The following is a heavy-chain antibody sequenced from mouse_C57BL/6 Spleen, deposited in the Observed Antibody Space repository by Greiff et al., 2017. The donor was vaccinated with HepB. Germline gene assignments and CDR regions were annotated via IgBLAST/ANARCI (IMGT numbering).Heavy chain of an antibody. CDR1: GFSLTSYG. Sequence: VKVVESGPGLVQPSQSLSITCTVSGFSLTSYGVHWVRQSPGKGLEWLGVIWSGGSTDYNAAFISRLSISKDNSKSQVFFKMNSLQADDTAIYYCARNPYDYDDRPWFAYWGQGTLVTVSA. CDR2: IWSGGST. CDR3: ARNPYDYDDRPWFAY. J-gene: IGHJ3*01. D-gene: IGHD2-4*01. V-gene: IGHV2-2*01.